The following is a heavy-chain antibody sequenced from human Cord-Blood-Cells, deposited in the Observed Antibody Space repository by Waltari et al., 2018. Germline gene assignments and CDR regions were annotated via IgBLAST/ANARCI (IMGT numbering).Heavy chain of an antibody. CDR1: GFTFSSYS. CDR2: ISSSSSTK. D-gene: IGHD3-16*01. CDR3: ASLGEHQLDAFDI. J-gene: IGHJ3*02. V-gene: IGHV3-48*02. Sequence: EVQLVASGGGLVQPGGSLSLSCAASGFTFSSYSLTWVRQAPGKGLEWVSHISSSSSTKYYADSVKGRFTISRDNAKNSLYLQMNSLRDEDTAVYYCASLGEHQLDAFDIWGQGTMVTVSS.